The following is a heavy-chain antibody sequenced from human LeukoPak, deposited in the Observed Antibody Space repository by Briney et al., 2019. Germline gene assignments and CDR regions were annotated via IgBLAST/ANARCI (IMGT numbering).Heavy chain of an antibody. Sequence: GGSLRLSCVGSGFSFNTFWMNWVRQAPGKGLEWVANIKADGSETYYVDSVKGRFTISTDNARNSLFLQMNSLRDEDTAIYYCAKKSVADVPPLYWGQGTLVTVSS. CDR3: AKKSVADVPPLY. J-gene: IGHJ4*02. D-gene: IGHD6-19*01. CDR2: IKADGSET. V-gene: IGHV3-7*03. CDR1: GFSFNTFW.